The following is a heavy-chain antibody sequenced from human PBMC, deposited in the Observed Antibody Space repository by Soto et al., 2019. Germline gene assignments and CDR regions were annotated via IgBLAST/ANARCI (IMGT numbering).Heavy chain of an antibody. D-gene: IGHD3-10*01. CDR3: AKDSSPGSGSYYNHDAFDI. Sequence: EVQLLESGGGLVQPGGSLRLSCAASGFTFSSYAMSWVRQAPGKGLEWVSAISGSGGSTYYADSVKGRFTISRDNSKNTLYLQMNSLRAQAPAVYYCAKDSSPGSGSYYNHDAFDIWGQGTMVTVSS. J-gene: IGHJ3*02. CDR2: ISGSGGST. CDR1: GFTFSSYA. V-gene: IGHV3-23*01.